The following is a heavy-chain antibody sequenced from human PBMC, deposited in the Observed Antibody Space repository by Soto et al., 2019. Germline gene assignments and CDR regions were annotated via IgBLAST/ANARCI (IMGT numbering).Heavy chain of an antibody. CDR3: TTSFSVTTTGPFDY. Sequence: EVQLVESGGGLVKPGGSLRLSCAASGFTFSNAWMNWVRQAPGKGLEWVGRIKSKTDGGTTDYAAPVKGRFTISRDDSKNMLYLQMNSLKTEDTAVYYCTTSFSVTTTGPFDYWGQGTLVTVAS. V-gene: IGHV3-15*07. J-gene: IGHJ4*02. CDR1: GFTFSNAW. D-gene: IGHD4-17*01. CDR2: IKSKTDGGTT.